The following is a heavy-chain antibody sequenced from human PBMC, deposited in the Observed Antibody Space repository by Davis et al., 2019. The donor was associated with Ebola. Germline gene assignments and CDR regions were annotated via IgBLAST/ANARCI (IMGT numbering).Heavy chain of an antibody. CDR3: ARGPIFGVVHDAFDI. CDR2: INHSGST. D-gene: IGHD3-3*01. CDR1: GGSFSGYY. V-gene: IGHV4-34*01. J-gene: IGHJ3*02. Sequence: MPSETLPLTCAVYGGSFSGYYWSWIRQPPGKGLEWIGEINHSGSTNYNPSLKSRVTISVDTSKNQFSLKLSSVTAADTAVYYCARGPIFGVVHDAFDIWGQGTMVTVSS.